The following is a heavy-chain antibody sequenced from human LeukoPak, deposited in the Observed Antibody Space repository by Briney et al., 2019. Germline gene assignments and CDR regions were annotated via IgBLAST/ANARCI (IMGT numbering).Heavy chain of an antibody. CDR3: ARDLTQLWPLDS. Sequence: QTGGSLRLSCAASGFTFSNYWMHWVRQAPGKGLVWVSRINSDGSSTSYADSVKGRFTISRDNAKNTVYLQMNSLRAEDTAVYYCARDLTQLWPLDSWGQGTLVTVSS. CDR2: INSDGSST. CDR1: GFTFSNYW. D-gene: IGHD5-18*01. J-gene: IGHJ4*02. V-gene: IGHV3-74*01.